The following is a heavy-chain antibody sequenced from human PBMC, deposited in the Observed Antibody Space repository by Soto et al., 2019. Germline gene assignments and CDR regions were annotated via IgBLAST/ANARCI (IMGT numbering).Heavy chain of an antibody. CDR2: ISWNSGSI. J-gene: IGHJ5*02. D-gene: IGHD6-19*01. Sequence: SLRLSCAASGFTFDDYAMHWVRQAPGKGLEWVSGISWNSGSIGYADSVKGRFTISRDNAKNSLYLQMNSLRAEDTALYYCAKDSSSGWEGGAWFDPWGQGTLVTVSS. V-gene: IGHV3-9*01. CDR3: AKDSSSGWEGGAWFDP. CDR1: GFTFDDYA.